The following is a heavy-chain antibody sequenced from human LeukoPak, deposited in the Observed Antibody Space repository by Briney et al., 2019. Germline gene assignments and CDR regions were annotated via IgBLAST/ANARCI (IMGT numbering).Heavy chain of an antibody. CDR2: IKQDGSEK. V-gene: IGHV3-7*01. D-gene: IGHD1-26*01. CDR1: GFTFSTYW. J-gene: IGHJ4*02. CDR3: ARDDARWEVPFDY. Sequence: GGSLRLSCVVSGFTFSTYWMNWVCQAPGKGLEWVASIKQDGSEKKYVDSVKGRFTISRDNAKNSLYLQMNSLRAEDTAVYYCARDDARWEVPFDYWGQGSLVTVSS.